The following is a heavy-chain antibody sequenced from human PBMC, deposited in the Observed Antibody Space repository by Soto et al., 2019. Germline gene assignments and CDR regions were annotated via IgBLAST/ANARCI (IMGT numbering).Heavy chain of an antibody. CDR2: ISSSGSTI. CDR1: GGSISSYY. D-gene: IGHD1-26*01. Sequence: LSLTCTVSGGSISSYYMSWIRQAPGKGLEWVSYISSSGSTIYYADSVKGRFTISRDNAKNSLYLQMNSLRAEDTAVYYCAREDSQWGYFDYWGQGTLVTVSS. J-gene: IGHJ4*02. CDR3: AREDSQWGYFDY. V-gene: IGHV3-11*01.